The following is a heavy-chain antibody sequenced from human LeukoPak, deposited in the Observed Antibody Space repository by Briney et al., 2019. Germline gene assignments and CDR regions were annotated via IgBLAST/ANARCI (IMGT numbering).Heavy chain of an antibody. V-gene: IGHV4-38-2*02. J-gene: IGHJ6*03. Sequence: PSETLSLTCTVSGYSISSGYYWGWIRQPPGKGLEWIGSIYHSGSTYYNPSLKSRVTISVDTSKNQFSLKLSSVTAADTAVYYCARDRGDYGSRYYYYMDVWGKGTTVTISS. D-gene: IGHD4-17*01. CDR1: GYSISSGYY. CDR2: IYHSGST. CDR3: ARDRGDYGSRYYYYMDV.